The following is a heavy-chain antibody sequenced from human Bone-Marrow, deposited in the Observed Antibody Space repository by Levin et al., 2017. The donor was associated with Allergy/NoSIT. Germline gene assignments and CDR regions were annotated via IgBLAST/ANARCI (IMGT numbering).Heavy chain of an antibody. D-gene: IGHD2-2*01. Sequence: NSSETLSLTCTVSGGSISSGDYYWSWIRQPPGRGLEWIGYIYYSGSTYYNPSLKSRATISVDTSKNQFSLKLSSGTAADTAVYYCARVPVVVPAAVTGTPTFDYWGQGTLVTVAS. CDR2: IYYSGST. V-gene: IGHV4-30-4*01. CDR3: ARVPVVVPAAVTGTPTFDY. CDR1: GGSISSGDYY. J-gene: IGHJ4*02.